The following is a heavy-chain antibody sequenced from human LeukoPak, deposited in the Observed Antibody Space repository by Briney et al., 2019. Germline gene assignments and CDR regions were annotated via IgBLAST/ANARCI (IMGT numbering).Heavy chain of an antibody. Sequence: GGSLRLSCAASGFTFSSYWMHWVRQAPGKGLVWVSRINSDGSSTSYADSVKGRFTISRDNAKNTLYLQMNSLRAEDTAVYYCAKNAYSSWVAPFDYWGQGTLVTVSS. J-gene: IGHJ4*02. CDR3: AKNAYSSWVAPFDY. CDR2: INSDGSST. CDR1: GFTFSSYW. V-gene: IGHV3-74*01. D-gene: IGHD6-6*01.